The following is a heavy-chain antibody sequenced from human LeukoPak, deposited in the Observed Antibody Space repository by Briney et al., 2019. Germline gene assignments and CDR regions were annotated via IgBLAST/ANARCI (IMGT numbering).Heavy chain of an antibody. CDR2: ISAYNGNT. CDR3: AKVPHLTGKKKNWFDP. CDR1: GYTFTSYG. V-gene: IGHV1-18*01. J-gene: IGHJ5*01. D-gene: IGHD1-14*01. Sequence: ASVKVSCKASGYTFTSYGISWVRQAPGQGLEWMGWISAYNGNTNYAQKLQGRVTMTTDTSTSTAYMELRSLRSDDTAVYYCAKVPHLTGKKKNWFDPWGQGTLGNGSS.